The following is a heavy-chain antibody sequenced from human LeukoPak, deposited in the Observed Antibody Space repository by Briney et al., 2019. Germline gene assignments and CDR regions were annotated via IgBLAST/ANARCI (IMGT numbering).Heavy chain of an antibody. D-gene: IGHD2-15*01. V-gene: IGHV3-23*01. CDR2: ISGSGGST. CDR1: GFTFSSYA. Sequence: PGGSLRLSCAASGFTFSSYAMSWVRQAPGKGLEWGSAISGSGGSTYYADSVKGRFTISRDNSKNTLYLQMNSLRAEDTAVYYCAKRDCSGGSCYSDWGQGTLVTVSS. CDR3: AKRDCSGGSCYSD. J-gene: IGHJ4*02.